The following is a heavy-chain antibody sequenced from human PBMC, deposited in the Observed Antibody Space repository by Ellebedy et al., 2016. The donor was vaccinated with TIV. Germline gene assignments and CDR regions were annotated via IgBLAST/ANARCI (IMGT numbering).Heavy chain of an antibody. D-gene: IGHD2/OR15-2a*01. Sequence: MPSETLSLTCGVSGGSTNSDNYWSWVRQSPGRGLEWIGAVYHSGHTNYNPSLRSRVSISVDKSKSQFSLRLRSMTAADTAVYYCARDWTRGGGYFASWFDPWGQGTPVTVSS. V-gene: IGHV4-4*02. CDR2: VYHSGHT. CDR1: GGSTNSDNY. CDR3: ARDWTRGGGYFASWFDP. J-gene: IGHJ5*02.